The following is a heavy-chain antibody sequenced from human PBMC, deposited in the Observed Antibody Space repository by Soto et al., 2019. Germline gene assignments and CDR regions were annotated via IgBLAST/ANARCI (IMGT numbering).Heavy chain of an antibody. V-gene: IGHV4-4*02. CDR3: ARAYCSGGSCWAWSNWFDP. Sequence: PSETLSLTCAVSGGCMSDGDWWSWFRQPPGRGLEWIGEINPSVGTNYNPSLKSRITINPDTSKNQFSLQLNSVTPEDTAVYYCARAYCSGGSCWAWSNWFDPWGQGTLVTVSS. J-gene: IGHJ5*02. CDR2: INPSVGT. CDR1: GGCMSDGDW. D-gene: IGHD2-15*01.